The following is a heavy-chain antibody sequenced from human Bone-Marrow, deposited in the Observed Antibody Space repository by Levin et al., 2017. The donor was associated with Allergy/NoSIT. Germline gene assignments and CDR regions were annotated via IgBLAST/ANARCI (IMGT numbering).Heavy chain of an antibody. V-gene: IGHV3-48*03. CDR1: GFSFSSYE. CDR3: ARSFQLYTTSLYDAFDI. CDR2: ISSSGGTI. J-gene: IGHJ3*02. Sequence: GGSLRLSCAASGFSFSSYEMNWVRQAPGKGLEWVSYISSSGGTIHYADSVEGRFSISRDNAKNSLYLQMNSLRAEDTSVYFCARSFQLYTTSLYDAFDIWGQGTMVTVSS. D-gene: IGHD3-16*01.